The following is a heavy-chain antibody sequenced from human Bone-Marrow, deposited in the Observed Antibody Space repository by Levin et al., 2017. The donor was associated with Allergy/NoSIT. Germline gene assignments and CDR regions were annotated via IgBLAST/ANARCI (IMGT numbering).Heavy chain of an antibody. CDR1: GFTFKNYG. J-gene: IGHJ4*02. V-gene: IGHV3-30*03. D-gene: IGHD6-19*01. CDR3: ATFIAVAGTSGY. Sequence: AGGSLRLSCAASGFTFKNYGIHWVRQAPGKGLEWVAMISFDGSHKYYGDSVKGRFTISRDNTKNTVSLEMNSLRPEDTGVYYCATFIAVAGTSGYWGQGTLVTVSS. CDR2: ISFDGSHK.